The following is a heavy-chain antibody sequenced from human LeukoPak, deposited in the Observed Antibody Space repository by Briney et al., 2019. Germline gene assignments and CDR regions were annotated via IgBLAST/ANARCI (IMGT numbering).Heavy chain of an antibody. Sequence: SETLSLTCAVYGGSFSGYYWSWIRQPPGKGLEWIGEINHSGSTNYNPSLKSRVTISVHTSKNQFSLKLSSVTAANTAVYYCARGRGNFYYDSSGYYPAPFDYWGQGTLVTVSS. CDR2: INHSGST. CDR3: ARGRGNFYYDSSGYYPAPFDY. J-gene: IGHJ4*02. CDR1: GGSFSGYY. V-gene: IGHV4-34*01. D-gene: IGHD3-22*01.